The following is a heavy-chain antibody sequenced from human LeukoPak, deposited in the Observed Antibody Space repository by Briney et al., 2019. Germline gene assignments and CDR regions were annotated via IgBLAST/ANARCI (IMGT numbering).Heavy chain of an antibody. D-gene: IGHD5-12*01. J-gene: IGHJ6*03. V-gene: IGHV1-69*13. CDR2: IIPIFGTA. Sequence: SVKVSCKASGGTFSSYAISWVRQAPGQGLEWMGGIIPIFGTANYAQKFQGRVTITADESTSTAYMELSSLRSEDTAVYYCATGYSGYENYYYYYMDVWGKGATVTVSS. CDR1: GGTFSSYA. CDR3: ATGYSGYENYYYYYMDV.